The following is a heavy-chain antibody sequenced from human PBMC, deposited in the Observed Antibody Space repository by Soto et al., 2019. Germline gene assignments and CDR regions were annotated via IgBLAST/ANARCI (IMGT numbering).Heavy chain of an antibody. D-gene: IGHD3-3*01. V-gene: IGHV3-30*18. Sequence: VGSLRLSCAASGFTFSAYGMHWVRQAPGKGLEWLAVISHEGSRKFYADSVKGRFTISRDDSENSVYLQMNNLRPEDTSIYYCAKDWTPRQVPQYFFDFWGQGTLVTVSS. CDR3: AKDWTPRQVPQYFFDF. CDR1: GFTFSAYG. J-gene: IGHJ4*01. CDR2: ISHEGSRK.